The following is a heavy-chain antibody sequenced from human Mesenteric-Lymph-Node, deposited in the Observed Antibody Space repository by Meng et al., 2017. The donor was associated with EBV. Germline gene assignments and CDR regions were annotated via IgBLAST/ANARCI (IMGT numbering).Heavy chain of an antibody. CDR3: ARGYSSGWFDP. CDR2: ISSSGSTM. V-gene: IGHV3-11*01. J-gene: IGHJ5*02. D-gene: IGHD6-19*01. Sequence: QVQLVGSGGGLVTPGGSLGLSCAASGFSFSDYYMTWIRQAPGKGLEWVSYISSSGSTMIYADSVKGRFTISRDNAKDSLFLQMNNLRGDDTAVYYCARGYSSGWFDPWGQGTLVTVSS. CDR1: GFSFSDYY.